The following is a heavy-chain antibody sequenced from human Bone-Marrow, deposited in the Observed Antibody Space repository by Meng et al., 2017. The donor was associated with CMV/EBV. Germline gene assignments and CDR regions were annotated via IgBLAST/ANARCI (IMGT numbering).Heavy chain of an antibody. J-gene: IGHJ4*02. V-gene: IGHV3-74*01. Sequence: GESLKISCAASGCTFSSYWMHWVRQAPGEGLVWVSRINSDGSSRSYADSVKGRFTISRENAEDTLFLQINSLRAEGTAVFYCAREEFCYDSSGFSYYFDYWGQGTRVTFSS. CDR3: AREEFCYDSSGFSYYFDY. CDR1: GCTFSSYW. CDR2: INSDGSSR. D-gene: IGHD3-22*01.